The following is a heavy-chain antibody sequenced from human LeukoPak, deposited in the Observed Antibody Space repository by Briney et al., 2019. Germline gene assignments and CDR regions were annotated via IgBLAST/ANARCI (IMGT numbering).Heavy chain of an antibody. V-gene: IGHV4-4*07. CDR3: ARDLGIAAAGRNNWFDP. CDR1: GGSISSYY. CDR2: IYTSGST. Sequence: SETLSLTCTVSGGSISSYYWSWIRQPAGKGLEWIGRIYTSGSTNYNPSLKSQVTMSVDTSKNQFSLKLSSVTAADTAVYYCARDLGIAAAGRNNWFDPWGQGTLVTVSS. D-gene: IGHD6-13*01. J-gene: IGHJ5*02.